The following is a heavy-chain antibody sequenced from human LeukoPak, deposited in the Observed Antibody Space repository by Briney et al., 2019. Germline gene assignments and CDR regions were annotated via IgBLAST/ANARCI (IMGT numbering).Heavy chain of an antibody. CDR3: ARDRGDYYGSGYFDY. CDR1: GYTVTSCA. D-gene: IGHD3-10*01. J-gene: IGHJ4*01. CDR2: INAGNGNT. V-gene: IGHV1-3*01. Sequence: ASVKVSCKASGYTVTSCAMHWVRQAPGQRLEWMGWINAGNGNTKYAQKFQGRVTITRDTSASTAYMELSSLRSEDTAVYYCARDRGDYYGSGYFDYWSHGTLVTVSS.